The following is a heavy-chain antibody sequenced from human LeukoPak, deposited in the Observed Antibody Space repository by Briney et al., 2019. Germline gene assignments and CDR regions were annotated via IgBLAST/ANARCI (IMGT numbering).Heavy chain of an antibody. J-gene: IGHJ4*02. CDR2: IYYGGST. Sequence: PSETLSLTCAVSGGSISSYYWSWIRQPPGKGLEWIGYIYYGGSTNYNPSLKSRVTISVDTSKNQLSLKVSSVTAADTAMYYCARHGAGYSNSWYDYWGQGTVVTVSS. CDR3: ARHGAGYSNSWYDY. CDR1: GGSISSYY. V-gene: IGHV4-59*08. D-gene: IGHD6-13*01.